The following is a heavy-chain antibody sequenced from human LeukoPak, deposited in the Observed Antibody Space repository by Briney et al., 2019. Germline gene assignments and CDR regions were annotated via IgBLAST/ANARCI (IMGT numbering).Heavy chain of an antibody. Sequence: ASVKVSCKASGYTFTSYGISWVRQAPGQGLEWMGWISAYNGNTNYAQKLQGRVTMTTDTSTSTAYMELRSLRSDDTAVYYCARVEVLRRKYYYMDVWGKGTTVTVSS. CDR3: ARVEVLRRKYYYMDV. D-gene: IGHD4/OR15-4a*01. V-gene: IGHV1-18*01. J-gene: IGHJ6*03. CDR1: GYTFTSYG. CDR2: ISAYNGNT.